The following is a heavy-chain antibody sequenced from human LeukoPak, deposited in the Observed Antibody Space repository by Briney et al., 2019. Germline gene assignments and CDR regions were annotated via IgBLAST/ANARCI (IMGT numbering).Heavy chain of an antibody. CDR1: GYTLTELS. J-gene: IGHJ4*02. CDR3: ARSEGGYSYGHPC. V-gene: IGHV1-69*01. D-gene: IGHD5-18*01. CDR2: IIPIFGTA. Sequence: SVKVSCKVSGYTLTELSMHWVRQAPGQGLEWMGGIIPIFGTANYAQKFQGRVTITADESTSTAYMELSSLRSEDTAVYYCARSEGGYSYGHPCWGQGTLVTVSS.